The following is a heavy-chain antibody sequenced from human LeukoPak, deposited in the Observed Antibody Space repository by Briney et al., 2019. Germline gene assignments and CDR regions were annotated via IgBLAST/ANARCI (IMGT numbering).Heavy chain of an antibody. D-gene: IGHD3-10*01. CDR3: ARQELSYGSGSHFDY. CDR1: GGSISTYY. Sequence: PSETLSLTCTVSGGSISTYYWTWIRQPPGKGLEWIGSISYSGSTNYSPSLEGRVTMSVDTSKKQFSLKLRAVTAADTAVYFCARQELSYGSGSHFDYWGQGFLVTVSS. CDR2: ISYSGST. V-gene: IGHV4-59*08. J-gene: IGHJ4*02.